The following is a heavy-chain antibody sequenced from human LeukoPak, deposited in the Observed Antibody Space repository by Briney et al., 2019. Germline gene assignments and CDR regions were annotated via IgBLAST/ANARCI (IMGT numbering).Heavy chain of an antibody. J-gene: IGHJ4*02. Sequence: PGGSLRLSCAASGFTFKTYAINWFRQAPGKGLEWVAAISGSGDGTHYSNSVSGRFTISRDNFRNIVHLQMTSLRAGDTAVYYCGKAAFPEHPRDLDSWGQGTLVTVSS. D-gene: IGHD2-21*01. CDR3: GKAAFPEHPRDLDS. V-gene: IGHV3-23*01. CDR1: GFTFKTYA. CDR2: ISGSGDGT.